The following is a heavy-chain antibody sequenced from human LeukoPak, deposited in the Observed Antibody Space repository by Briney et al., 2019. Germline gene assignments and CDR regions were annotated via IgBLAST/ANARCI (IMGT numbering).Heavy chain of an antibody. V-gene: IGHV3-23*01. CDR1: GFTLSSYA. CDR2: ISASGGST. J-gene: IGHJ4*02. CDR3: AKGTQTVTTLVND. D-gene: IGHD4-17*01. Sequence: GGSLRLSCAASGFTLSSYAMSWVRQAPGKGLDWISTISASGGSTFYADSVKGRFTISRDNSKNTLYLQMNSLRAEDTAVYYCAKGTQTVTTLVNDWGQGTLVTVSS.